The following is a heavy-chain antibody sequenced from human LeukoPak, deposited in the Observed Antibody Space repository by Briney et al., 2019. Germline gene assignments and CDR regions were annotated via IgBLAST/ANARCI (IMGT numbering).Heavy chain of an antibody. D-gene: IGHD3-10*01. CDR3: AREILRFGELPGY. V-gene: IGHV1-46*01. Sequence: ASVKVSCKASGYTFTSYYMHWVRHAPGQGLEWMGIINPSGGSASYAQKFQGRVTMTRDMSTSTVYMELSSMRSEDTAVYYCAREILRFGELPGYWGQGTLVTVSS. CDR2: INPSGGSA. CDR1: GYTFTSYY. J-gene: IGHJ4*02.